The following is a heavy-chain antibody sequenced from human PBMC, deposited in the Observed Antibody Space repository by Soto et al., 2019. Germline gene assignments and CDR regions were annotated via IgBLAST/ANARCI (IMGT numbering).Heavy chain of an antibody. CDR1: GGSISSSSYY. V-gene: IGHV4-39*01. J-gene: IGHJ3*02. D-gene: IGHD1-7*01. CDR3: ARQGEDNWNYRDTDFDI. Sequence: SETLSLTCTVSGGSISSSSYYWGWIRQPPGKGLEWIGSIYYSGSTYYNPSLKSRVTISVDTSKNQFSLKLSSVTAADTAVYYCARQGEDNWNYRDTDFDIWGQGTMVTVSS. CDR2: IYYSGST.